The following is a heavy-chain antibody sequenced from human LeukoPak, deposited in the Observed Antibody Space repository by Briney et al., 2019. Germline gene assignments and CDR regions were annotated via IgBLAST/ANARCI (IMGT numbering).Heavy chain of an antibody. D-gene: IGHD6-6*01. CDR3: ARGYTSSSEPFDH. CDR1: GGSISRSTYY. V-gene: IGHV4-39*07. CDR2: IHYSGNT. Sequence: SETLSLTCIVSGGSISRSTYYWGWIRQPPGKGLEWIGSIHYSGNTCYNPSLKSRITISVDTSKNQFSLKLASVTAADTAVYYCARGYTSSSEPFDHWGQGTLVTVSS. J-gene: IGHJ4*02.